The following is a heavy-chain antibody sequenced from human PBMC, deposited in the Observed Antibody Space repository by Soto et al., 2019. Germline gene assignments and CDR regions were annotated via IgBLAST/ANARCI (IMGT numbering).Heavy chain of an antibody. CDR2: ISAYNGNT. J-gene: IGHJ5*02. Sequence: ASVKVSCKASGYTFTSYGISWVRQAPVQGLEWMGWISAYNGNTNYAQKLQGRVTMTTDTSTSTAYMELRSLRSDDTAVYYCARERPYCSGGSCPRKNWFDPWGQGTLVTVSS. CDR1: GYTFTSYG. CDR3: ARERPYCSGGSCPRKNWFDP. D-gene: IGHD2-15*01. V-gene: IGHV1-18*01.